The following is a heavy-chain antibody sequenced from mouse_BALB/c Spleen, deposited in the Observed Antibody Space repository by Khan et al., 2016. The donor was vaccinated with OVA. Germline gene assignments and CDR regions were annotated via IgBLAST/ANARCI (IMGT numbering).Heavy chain of an antibody. CDR2: ISSAGTYT. D-gene: IGHD2-1*01. V-gene: IGHV5-9-1*01. Sequence: EVELVESGGGLVKPAGSLKLSCSASGFTFSTFVMSWVRQTPEKRLEWVATISSAGTYTYYSDSVKGRFTISRDNAKNTLYLQMNSLRSEDTAMYYCTNGNYGWFAYWGQGTLVTVSA. CDR1: GFTFSTFV. CDR3: TNGNYGWFAY. J-gene: IGHJ3*01.